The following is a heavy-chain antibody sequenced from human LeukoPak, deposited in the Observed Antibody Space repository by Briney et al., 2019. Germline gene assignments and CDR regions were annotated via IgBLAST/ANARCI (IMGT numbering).Heavy chain of an antibody. Sequence: GSSVKVSCKASGGTFSSYTISWVRQAPGQGLEWMGRIIPILGIANYAQKFQGRVTITADKSTSTAYMELSSLRSEDTAVYYCAAHCYDSSGHNPIDAFDIWGQGTMVTVSS. V-gene: IGHV1-69*02. D-gene: IGHD3-22*01. CDR3: AAHCYDSSGHNPIDAFDI. CDR2: IIPILGIA. J-gene: IGHJ3*02. CDR1: GGTFSSYT.